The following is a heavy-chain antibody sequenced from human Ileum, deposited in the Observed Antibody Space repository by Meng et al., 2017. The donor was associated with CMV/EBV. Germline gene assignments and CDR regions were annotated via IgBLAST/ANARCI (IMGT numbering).Heavy chain of an antibody. V-gene: IGHV3-30*04. CDR2: ISYDGSNK. CDR3: ARGSVVVIAISAGWFDP. D-gene: IGHD2-21*01. CDR1: TFSSFA. Sequence: TFSSFAMHWVRQAPGKGLEWVAVISYDGSNKYYADSVKGRFTISRDNSKNTLYLQMNSLRAEDTAVYYCARGSVVVIAISAGWFDPWGQGTLVTVSS. J-gene: IGHJ5*02.